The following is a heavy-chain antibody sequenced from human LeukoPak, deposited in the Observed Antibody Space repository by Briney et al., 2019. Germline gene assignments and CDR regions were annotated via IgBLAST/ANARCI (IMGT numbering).Heavy chain of an antibody. CDR2: INPNSGGT. CDR1: GYTFSGYY. CDR3: ARVGGSSSKVGWFDP. J-gene: IGHJ5*02. Sequence: ASVKVSCKASGYTFSGYYIHWVRQAPGQGLEWMGWINPNSGGTNYAQKFQGRVTMTRDTSISTAYMELSRLRSDDTAVYYCARVGGSSSKVGWFDPWGQGTLVTVSS. D-gene: IGHD6-6*01. V-gene: IGHV1-2*02.